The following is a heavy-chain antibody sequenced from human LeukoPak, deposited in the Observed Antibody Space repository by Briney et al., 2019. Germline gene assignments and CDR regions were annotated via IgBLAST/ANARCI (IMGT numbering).Heavy chain of an antibody. V-gene: IGHV3-7*01. J-gene: IGHJ4*02. CDR3: AREDQSGAY. CDR2: IKQDGSEK. D-gene: IGHD4/OR15-4a*01. Sequence: GGSLRLSCAASGFTFSSYAMSWARQAPGKGLEWVANIKQDGSEKYYVDSVKGRFTISRDNAKNSLYLQMNSLRVEDTAVYYCAREDQSGAYWGQGTLVTVSS. CDR1: GFTFSSYA.